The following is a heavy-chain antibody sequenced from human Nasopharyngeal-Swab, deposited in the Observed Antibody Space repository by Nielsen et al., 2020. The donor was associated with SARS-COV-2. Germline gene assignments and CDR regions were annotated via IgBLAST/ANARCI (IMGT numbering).Heavy chain of an antibody. V-gene: IGHV4-31*11. CDR3: ARVEMATVSHAFDI. D-gene: IGHD5-24*01. Sequence: LRLSCAVSSGSISSGGYSWSWIRQHPGKGLAWIGYIYYSGSTYYNPYLKSRVTISVDTSKNQFSLKLSSVTAADTAVYYCARVEMATVSHAFDIWGQGTMVTVSS. CDR1: SGSISSGGYS. J-gene: IGHJ3*02. CDR2: IYYSGST.